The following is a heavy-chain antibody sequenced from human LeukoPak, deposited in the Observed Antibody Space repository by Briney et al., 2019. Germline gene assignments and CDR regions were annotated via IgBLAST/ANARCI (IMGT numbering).Heavy chain of an antibody. V-gene: IGHV1-69*13. Sequence: SVKVSCRASGGTFSRYAISWVRQAPGQGLEWMGGIIPVLGTTNYAQTFQNKVTITADESTSTTYMELSSLTSEDTAVYYCATSGGDYYYYSLDVWGKGTPVTISS. CDR1: GGTFSRYA. CDR2: IIPVLGTT. D-gene: IGHD3-10*01. J-gene: IGHJ6*03. CDR3: ATSGGDYYYYSLDV.